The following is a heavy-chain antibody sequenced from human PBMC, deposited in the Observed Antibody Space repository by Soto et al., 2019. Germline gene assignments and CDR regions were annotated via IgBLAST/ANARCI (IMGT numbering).Heavy chain of an antibody. CDR3: ARDRLAGLRLGEFSS. CDR2: ISSSSSTI. CDR1: GFTFSTYT. D-gene: IGHD3-16*02. V-gene: IGHV3-48*02. Sequence: EVQLVESGGNLVQAGGSLRLSCAASGFTFSTYTMNWVRQAPGKGLEWISYISSSSSTIYYADSVKGRFTISRDNAKKSLYLQMNSLRDEDTAVYYCARDRLAGLRLGEFSSWGQGTLVTVSS. J-gene: IGHJ5*02.